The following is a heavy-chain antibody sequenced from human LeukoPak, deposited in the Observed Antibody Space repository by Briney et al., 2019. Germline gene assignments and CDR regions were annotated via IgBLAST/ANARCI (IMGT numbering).Heavy chain of an antibody. CDR3: ARDIPDYGDYVGHWFDP. CDR2: INPNSGGT. Sequence: ASVKVSCKASGYTFTGYYMHWVRQAPGQGREWMGWINPNSGGTNYAQKFHGRVTMTRDTSISTAYMELSRLRSDDTAVYYCARDIPDYGDYVGHWFDPWGQGTLVTVSS. V-gene: IGHV1-2*02. J-gene: IGHJ5*02. CDR1: GYTFTGYY. D-gene: IGHD4-17*01.